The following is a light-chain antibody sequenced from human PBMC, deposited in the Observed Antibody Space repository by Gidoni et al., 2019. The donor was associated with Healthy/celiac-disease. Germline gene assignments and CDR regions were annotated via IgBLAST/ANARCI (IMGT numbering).Light chain of an antibody. CDR1: QSVSSY. CDR2: DAS. V-gene: IGKV3-11*01. J-gene: IGKJ2*01. CDR3: QQRSNWPHT. Sequence: EIVLTQSPATLSLSPRERATLSCRASQSVSSYLAWYQQKPGQAPRLLIYDASNRATGIPARFSGSGSGTDFTLTISSLEPEDFAVYYCQQRSNWPHTFXQXTKLEIK.